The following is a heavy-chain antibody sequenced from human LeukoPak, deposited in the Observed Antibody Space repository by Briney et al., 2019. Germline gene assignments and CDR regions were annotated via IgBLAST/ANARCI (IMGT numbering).Heavy chain of an antibody. CDR3: ARRINYHDSSGYYYVRYFDS. V-gene: IGHV3-74*01. D-gene: IGHD3-22*01. CDR1: GFTFSSYW. J-gene: IGHJ4*02. Sequence: PGGTLRLSCAASGFTFSSYWMYWVRQAPGKGPVGVARINTDGSSLNYADSVKGRFTISRDNAKNTLYLQMNSLGAEDTAVYYCARRINYHDSSGYYYVRYFDSWGQGTLVAVFS. CDR2: INTDGSSL.